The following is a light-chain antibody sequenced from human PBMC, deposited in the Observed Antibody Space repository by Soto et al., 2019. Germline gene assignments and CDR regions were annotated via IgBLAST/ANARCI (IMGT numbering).Light chain of an antibody. V-gene: IGKV1-13*02. CDR1: QGVNSA. J-gene: IGKJ4*01. CDR3: HQFNSYPLT. CDR2: VAS. Sequence: AVQLTQSPSSLSASVGDRVTITCRANQGVNSALARYQQKPGKAPKLQISVASSLESEVPKRISGSGFGTYFTLTIINLQPEDFATYYCHQFNSYPLTFGGGTKVDIK.